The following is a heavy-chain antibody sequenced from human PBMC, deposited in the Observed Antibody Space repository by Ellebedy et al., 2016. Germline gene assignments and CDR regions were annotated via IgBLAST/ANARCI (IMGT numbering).Heavy chain of an antibody. CDR1: GFTFSSTW. CDR3: AREHCSGETCYSAGNWYFDL. V-gene: IGHV3-74*01. Sequence: GESLKISCAASGFTFSSTWMHWVRQAPGKGLVWVSRINSDGSTTPYADSVKGRFTISRDNAKTTLYLQMNSLRAEDTAVYYWAREHCSGETCYSAGNWYFDLWGRGTLVTVS. J-gene: IGHJ2*01. CDR2: INSDGSTT. D-gene: IGHD2-15*01.